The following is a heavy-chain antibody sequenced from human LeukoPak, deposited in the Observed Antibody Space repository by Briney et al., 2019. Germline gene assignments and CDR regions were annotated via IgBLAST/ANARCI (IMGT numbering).Heavy chain of an antibody. V-gene: IGHV4-4*02. Sequence: PSETLSLTCAVSGGSISSSNWWSWVRQPPGKGLEWIGEIYHSGSTNYNPPLKSRVTISVDTSKNQFSLKLSSVTAADTAVYYCARDLYYGSGSRPLDYWGQGTLVTVSS. J-gene: IGHJ4*02. D-gene: IGHD3-10*01. CDR2: IYHSGST. CDR3: ARDLYYGSGSRPLDY. CDR1: GGSISSSNW.